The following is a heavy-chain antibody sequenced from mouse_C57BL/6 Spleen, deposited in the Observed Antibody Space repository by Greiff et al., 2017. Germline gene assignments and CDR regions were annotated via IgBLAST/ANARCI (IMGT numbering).Heavy chain of an antibody. Sequence: QVQLQQPGAELVKPGASVKLSCKASGYTFTSYWMHWVKQRPGQGLEWIGMIHPNSGSTNYNEKFKSKATLTVDKSSSTAYMQLSSLTSEDSAVYYCAREGTTDYDAMDYWGQGTSVTVSS. CDR3: AREGTTDYDAMDY. V-gene: IGHV1-64*01. D-gene: IGHD1-1*01. CDR1: GYTFTSYW. J-gene: IGHJ4*01. CDR2: IHPNSGST.